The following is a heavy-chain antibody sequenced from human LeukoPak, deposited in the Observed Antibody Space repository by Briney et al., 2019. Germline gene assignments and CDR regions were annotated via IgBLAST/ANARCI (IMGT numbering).Heavy chain of an antibody. Sequence: SETLSLTCTVSGGSISSSSYYWGWIRQPPGKGLEWIGSIYYSGSTYYNPSLKSRVTISVDTSKNQFSLKLSSVTAADTAVYYCARATLAHYGGNSLDAFDIWGQGTMVTVSS. D-gene: IGHD4-23*01. J-gene: IGHJ3*02. V-gene: IGHV4-39*07. CDR2: IYYSGST. CDR1: GGSISSSSYY. CDR3: ARATLAHYGGNSLDAFDI.